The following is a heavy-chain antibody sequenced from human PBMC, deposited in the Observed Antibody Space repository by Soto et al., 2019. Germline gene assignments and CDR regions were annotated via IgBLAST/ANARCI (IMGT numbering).Heavy chain of an antibody. J-gene: IGHJ5*02. CDR2: ISHDGTKT. Sequence: QLQLVESGGGVVQPGKPLRLSCAASGFTLSDYAIHWVRQAPGKGLEWVAMISHDGTKTYHAESVRGRFTISRDNSKNTVSLHINSLRSEDTALYYCARRDYADYCGFDPWGQGTLVTVSS. D-gene: IGHD4-17*01. CDR1: GFTLSDYA. CDR3: ARRDYADYCGFDP. V-gene: IGHV3-30-3*01.